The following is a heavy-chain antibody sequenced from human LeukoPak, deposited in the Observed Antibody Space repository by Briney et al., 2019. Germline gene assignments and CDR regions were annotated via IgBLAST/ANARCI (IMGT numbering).Heavy chain of an antibody. J-gene: IGHJ3*02. D-gene: IGHD6-19*01. V-gene: IGHV3-30-3*01. CDR2: ISYDGSNK. CDR1: GFTFSSYA. Sequence: GRSLRLSCAASGFTFSSYAMHWVRQAPGKGPEWVAVISYDGSNKYYADSVKGRFTISRDNSKNTLYLQMNSLRAEDTAVYYCARGMYSSGWDDAFDIWGQGTMVTVSS. CDR3: ARGMYSSGWDDAFDI.